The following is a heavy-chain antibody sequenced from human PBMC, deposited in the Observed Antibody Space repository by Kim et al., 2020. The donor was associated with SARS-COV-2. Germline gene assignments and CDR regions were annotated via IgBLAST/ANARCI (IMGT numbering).Heavy chain of an antibody. V-gene: IGHV4-34*01. CDR1: GGSFSGYY. Sequence: SETLSLTCAVYGGSFSGYYWSWIRQPPGKGLEWIGEINHSGSTNYNPSLKSRVTISVDTSKNQFSLKLRSVTAADTAVYYCARAPHRITMIVAYYYYMDVWGKGTPVTVSS. CDR2: INHSGST. CDR3: ARAPHRITMIVAYYYYMDV. J-gene: IGHJ6*03. D-gene: IGHD3-22*01.